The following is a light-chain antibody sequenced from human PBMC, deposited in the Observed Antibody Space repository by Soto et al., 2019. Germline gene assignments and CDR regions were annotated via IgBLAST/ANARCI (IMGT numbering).Light chain of an antibody. Sequence: DIQMTQSPSTLSASVGDSVTITCRASQNIASWLAWYQQTPGKAPKLLIYGASISESGVPSRFSGSGSGTEFTLTIRSLQPGDFATYYCQQYNTYSATFGQGTRLEIK. CDR1: QNIASW. CDR2: GAS. CDR3: QQYNTYSAT. V-gene: IGKV1-5*01. J-gene: IGKJ5*01.